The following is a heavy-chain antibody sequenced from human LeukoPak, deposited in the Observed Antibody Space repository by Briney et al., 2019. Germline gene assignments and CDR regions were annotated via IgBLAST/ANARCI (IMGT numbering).Heavy chain of an antibody. CDR2: IDPSDYYT. J-gene: IGHJ4*02. D-gene: IGHD4-23*01. Sequence: GEALKISCKGSGYSFASYWISWVRQRPGKGLEWMGRIDPSDYYTNYSPSFQGHVTISADKSISTAYLQWSSLKASDTALYYCARHPTTTVVTPDYWGQGTLVTVSS. V-gene: IGHV5-10-1*01. CDR1: GYSFASYW. CDR3: ARHPTTTVVTPDY.